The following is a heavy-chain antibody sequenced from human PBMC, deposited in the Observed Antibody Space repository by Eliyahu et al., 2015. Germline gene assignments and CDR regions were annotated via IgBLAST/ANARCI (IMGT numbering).Heavy chain of an antibody. Sequence: EVQLVESGGGLVHPGGSLXLSCSASGFSFRNNWMHWVRQVPGKGLVWVSFIXYDASTRRYADSVEGRFTISRDNAKNVLYLQMNSLRAEDTGVYYCATANYGDHFDHWGQGTLVAVSS. D-gene: IGHD4-17*01. V-gene: IGHV3-74*01. CDR3: ATANYGDHFDH. CDR1: GFSFRNNW. CDR2: IXYDASTR. J-gene: IGHJ4*02.